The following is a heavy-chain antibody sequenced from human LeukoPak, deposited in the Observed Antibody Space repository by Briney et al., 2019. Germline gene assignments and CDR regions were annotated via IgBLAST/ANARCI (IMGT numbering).Heavy chain of an antibody. CDR3: ARPPGAFYGDYLAMI. J-gene: IGHJ3*02. V-gene: IGHV3-11*01. D-gene: IGHD4-17*01. CDR1: GGSISSYY. Sequence: LSLTCTVSGGSISSYYWSWIRQAPGKGLEWVSYISSSGSTIYYADSVKGRFTISRDNAKNSLYLQMNSLRAEDTAVYYCARPPGAFYGDYLAMIWGQGTMVTVSS. CDR2: ISSSGSTI.